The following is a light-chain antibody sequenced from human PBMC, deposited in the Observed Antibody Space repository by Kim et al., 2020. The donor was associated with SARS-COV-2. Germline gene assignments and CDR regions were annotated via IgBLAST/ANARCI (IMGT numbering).Light chain of an antibody. V-gene: IGKV3-11*01. Sequence: EIVLTQPPATLSLSPGERATLSCRASQSVSTSVAWFQHKPGQAPRLLIHDASYRATGIPARFSGSGSGTDFTLTITGLQAEDFAVYYCQQREDWPLTFGGGTKVDIK. CDR3: QQREDWPLT. CDR1: QSVSTS. J-gene: IGKJ4*01. CDR2: DAS.